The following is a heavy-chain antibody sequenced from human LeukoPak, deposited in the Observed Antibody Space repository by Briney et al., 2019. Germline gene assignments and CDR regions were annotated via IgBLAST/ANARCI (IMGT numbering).Heavy chain of an antibody. V-gene: IGHV4/OR15-8*01. CDR2: VYHDGSA. CDR3: AYNRNFALDN. CDR1: GASIESHSW. J-gene: IGHJ4*03. D-gene: IGHD1-14*01. Sequence: SETLSLTCAVSGASIESHSWWSWVRQPPGKGLEWIGEVYHDGSANYKPSLKSRVTISADTSRNHFSLKLTSVTAADTAVYYCAYNRNFALDNWGRGTLVIVSS.